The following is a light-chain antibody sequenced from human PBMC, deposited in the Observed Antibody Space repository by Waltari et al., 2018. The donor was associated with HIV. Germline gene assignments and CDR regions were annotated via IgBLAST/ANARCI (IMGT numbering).Light chain of an antibody. J-gene: IGLJ2*01. Sequence: SYELTQPPSVSVSPGQTARITCSGDALPKKDAYWYQQRSGQAPTLLIYEDNKRPYGNTERFSGSKSSMKDTLTITGAQAEDEADYCCYSTDGTNAHRGVFGGGTKQTVL. CDR2: EDN. CDR1: ALPKKD. CDR3: YSTDGTNAHRGV. V-gene: IGLV3-10*01.